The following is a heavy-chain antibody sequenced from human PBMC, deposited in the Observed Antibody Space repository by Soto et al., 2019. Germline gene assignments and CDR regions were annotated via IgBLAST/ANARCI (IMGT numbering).Heavy chain of an antibody. J-gene: IGHJ4*02. D-gene: IGHD5-18*01. CDR2: IYYSGST. Sequence: SETLSLTCTVSGGYVSSGSYYWSWIRQPPGKGLEWIGYIYYSGSTNYNPSLKSRVTISVDTSKNQFSLKLSSVTAADTAVYYCAREKGYSYAYFDYWGQGTLVTVS. CDR3: AREKGYSYAYFDY. CDR1: GGYVSSGSYY. V-gene: IGHV4-61*01.